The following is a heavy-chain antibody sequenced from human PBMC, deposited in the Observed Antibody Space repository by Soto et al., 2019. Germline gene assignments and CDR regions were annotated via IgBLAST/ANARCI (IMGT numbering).Heavy chain of an antibody. J-gene: IGHJ4*02. Sequence: EVQLVESGGALVQPGGSLRLTCEASGFTFSSSWMHWVRQAPGKRPVWVSRIISDGRSTSYADSVKGRFTISRDNGKNTLYLQMNSLRAEDTAVYYCARDNGDNGGFGPFADCGQGTLVIVSS. D-gene: IGHD4-17*01. V-gene: IGHV3-74*01. CDR2: IISDGRST. CDR1: GFTFSSSW. CDR3: ARDNGDNGGFGPFAD.